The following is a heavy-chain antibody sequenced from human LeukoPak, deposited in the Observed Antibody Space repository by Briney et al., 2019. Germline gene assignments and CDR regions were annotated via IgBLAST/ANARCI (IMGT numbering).Heavy chain of an antibody. J-gene: IGHJ6*03. Sequence: GGSLRLSCAASGFTFSSYAMSWVRQAPGKGLEWVSAISGSGGSTYADSMKGRFTISRDNSKNTLYLQMNSLRAEDTAVYYCAKLPLRFLEWYYYMDVWGKGTTVTVSS. CDR1: GFTFSSYA. V-gene: IGHV3-23*01. CDR2: ISGSGGST. D-gene: IGHD3-3*01. CDR3: AKLPLRFLEWYYYMDV.